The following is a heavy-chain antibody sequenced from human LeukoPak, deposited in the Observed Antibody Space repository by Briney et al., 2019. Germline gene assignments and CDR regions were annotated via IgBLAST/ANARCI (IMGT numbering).Heavy chain of an antibody. CDR1: GYTFTSYG. CDR2: ISAYNGNT. J-gene: IGHJ6*02. D-gene: IGHD2-15*01. Sequence: ASVRVSCKASGYTFTSYGISWVRQAPGQGLEWMGWISAYNGNTNYAQKLQGRVTMTTDTSTSTAYMELRSLRSDDTAVYYCARDPPRIVVVVAATNYYGMDVWGQGTTVTVSS. V-gene: IGHV1-18*01. CDR3: ARDPPRIVVVVAATNYYGMDV.